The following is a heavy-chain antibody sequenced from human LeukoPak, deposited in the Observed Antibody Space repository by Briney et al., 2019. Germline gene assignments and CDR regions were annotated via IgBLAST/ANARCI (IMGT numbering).Heavy chain of an antibody. CDR3: AREGSGYSYFYYMDV. CDR1: GFTVSSNY. CDR2: IYSAGYT. V-gene: IGHV3-66*02. D-gene: IGHD3-3*01. J-gene: IGHJ6*03. Sequence: GGSLRLSCAASGFTVSSNYMSWVRQAPGKGLEWVSVIYSAGYTYYADSVKGRFTISRDNSKNRVYLQMSSLKTEDTAVYYCAREGSGYSYFYYMDVWGKGTTVTVSS.